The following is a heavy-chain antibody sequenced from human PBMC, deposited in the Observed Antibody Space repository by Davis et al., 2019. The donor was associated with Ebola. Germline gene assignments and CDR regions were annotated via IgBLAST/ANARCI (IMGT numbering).Heavy chain of an antibody. CDR3: TTPGGQDSGYDVFDI. V-gene: IGHV1-46*03. Sequence: ASVQVSCKASGYTFINYYMHRVRQAPGQGREWMGMNNSNDGRTIYAQKFQGRVTVTRDTSTTTVYMDLSSLRSEDTALYYCTTPGGQDSGYDVFDIWGQGTMVTVSS. D-gene: IGHD5-12*01. CDR1: GYTFINYY. CDR2: NNSNDGRT. J-gene: IGHJ3*02.